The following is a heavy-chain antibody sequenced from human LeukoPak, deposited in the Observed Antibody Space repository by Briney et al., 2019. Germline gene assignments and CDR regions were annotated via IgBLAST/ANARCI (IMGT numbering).Heavy chain of an antibody. CDR1: GFAFTASP. J-gene: IGHJ4*02. Sequence: GTSVKVSCKASGFAFTASPMQWVRQARGQHLEWIGWIVLGSGNTNYAQKFQERVTITRDMSTSTAYMELSSLRSEDTAVYYCARGWVWEYYFDYWGQGTLVTVSS. V-gene: IGHV1-58*02. CDR3: ARGWVWEYYFDY. D-gene: IGHD1-26*01. CDR2: IVLGSGNT.